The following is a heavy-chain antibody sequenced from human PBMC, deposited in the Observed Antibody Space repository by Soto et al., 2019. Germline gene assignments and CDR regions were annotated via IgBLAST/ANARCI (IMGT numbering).Heavy chain of an antibody. D-gene: IGHD1-26*01. Sequence: ASVKVSCKTSGYTFTSYYMHWVRQAPGQGLEWMGIINPSGGSTSYAQKFQGRVTMTRDTSTSTVYMELSSLRSEDTAVYYCARDEESGVGDTHSAVFDYWGQGTLVTVSS. CDR1: GYTFTSYY. CDR2: INPSGGST. V-gene: IGHV1-46*01. J-gene: IGHJ4*02. CDR3: ARDEESGVGDTHSAVFDY.